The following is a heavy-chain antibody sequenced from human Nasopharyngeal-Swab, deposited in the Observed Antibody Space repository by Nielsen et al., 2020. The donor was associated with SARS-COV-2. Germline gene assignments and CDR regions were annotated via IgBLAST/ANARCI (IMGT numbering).Heavy chain of an antibody. CDR2: ISGSGGGT. J-gene: IGHJ6*02. CDR1: GFSISNYG. V-gene: IGHV3-23*01. CDR3: AFVDTTLLGSYFSDLDV. Sequence: GRSLRLSCAASGFSISNYGMSWVRQAPGKWREWVSSISGSGGGTQYADSVKGRFTISRDNSKNTLLLQMNNLRDEDTDVYYCAFVDTTLLGSYFSDLDVWGQGTTVTVSS. D-gene: IGHD5-18*01.